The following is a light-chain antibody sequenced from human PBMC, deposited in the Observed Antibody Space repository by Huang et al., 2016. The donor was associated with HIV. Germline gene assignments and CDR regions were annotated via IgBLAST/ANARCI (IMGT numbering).Light chain of an antibody. V-gene: IGKV3-15*01. J-gene: IGKJ3*01. CDR2: DAS. Sequence: EIVMTQSPGTLSVSPGERATPSCRASQSVRSNLAWYQQKPGQAPRLLIYDASTRATGGPARCSGSGSGTQFTLSISSLQSEDFAVYYCQQYDNWPPFTFGPGTKVDIK. CDR3: QQYDNWPPFT. CDR1: QSVRSN.